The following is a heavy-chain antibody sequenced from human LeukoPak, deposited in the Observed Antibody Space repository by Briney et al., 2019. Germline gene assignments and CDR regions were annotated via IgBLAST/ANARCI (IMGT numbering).Heavy chain of an antibody. J-gene: IGHJ4*02. D-gene: IGHD3-22*01. CDR2: INPSGGST. CDR1: GGTFSSYA. CDR3: ARDRGRTYYYDSSGYWSDY. Sequence: VKVSCKASGGTFSSYAISWVRQAPGQGLEWMGIINPSGGSTSYAQKFQGRVTMTRDTSTSTVYMELSSLRSEDTAVYYCARDRGRTYYYDSSGYWSDYWGQGTLVTVSS. V-gene: IGHV1-46*01.